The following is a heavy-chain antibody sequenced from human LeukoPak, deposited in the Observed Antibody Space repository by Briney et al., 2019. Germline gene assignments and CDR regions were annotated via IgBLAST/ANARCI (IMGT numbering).Heavy chain of an antibody. J-gene: IGHJ4*02. V-gene: IGHV3-7*03. D-gene: IGHD4-23*01. CDR3: ARDRTGGYFDY. Sequence: PGGSLRLSCAASGFTFSSYWMSWVRQAPGKGLEWVANIKQDGSEKYYVDSVKGRFTISRDNAKNSLYLQMSSLRVEDTAVYYCARDRTGGYFDYWGQGTLVTVSS. CDR1: GFTFSSYW. CDR2: IKQDGSEK.